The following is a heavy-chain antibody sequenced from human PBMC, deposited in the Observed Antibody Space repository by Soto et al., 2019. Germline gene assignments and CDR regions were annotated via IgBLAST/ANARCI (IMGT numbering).Heavy chain of an antibody. D-gene: IGHD1-1*01. CDR3: ARGSGIVALPGELEDVNYDY. CDR2: INESGST. J-gene: IGHJ4*02. CDR1: GQSFSGHS. Sequence: QVQLQQWGAGLVKTSETLSLSCAVYGQSFSGHSWAGIRQPPGKGLEWIGEINESGSTYYNPSLKSRVTISTDTSKNQFSLKLSSVSAADTAAYFCARGSGIVALPGELEDVNYDYWGQGTLVNVSS. V-gene: IGHV4-34*01.